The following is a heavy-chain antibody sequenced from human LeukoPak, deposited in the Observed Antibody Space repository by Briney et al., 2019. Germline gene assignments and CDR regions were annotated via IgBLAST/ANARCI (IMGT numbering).Heavy chain of an antibody. V-gene: IGHV3-48*03. CDR3: AREGGSSTRCYGRCKYFFDY. D-gene: IGHD2-2*01. CDR1: GFTFSSYE. Sequence: GGSLRLSCAASGFTFSSYEMNWVRQAPGKGLEWVAYISSSGDTIYYADSVKGRFTLSRDNAKNSLSLQMSSLRAEDTAVYYCAREGGSSTRCYGRCKYFFDYWGQGTLVTVSS. CDR2: ISSSGDTI. J-gene: IGHJ4*02.